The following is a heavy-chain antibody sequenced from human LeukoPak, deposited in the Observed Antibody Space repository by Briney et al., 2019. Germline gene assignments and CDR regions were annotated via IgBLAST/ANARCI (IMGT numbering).Heavy chain of an antibody. CDR3: ARENSSGYVSFYFVDY. Sequence: PGRSLRLSCAASGFIFSSYALHWVRQAPGKGLEWVSSISSSSSYIYYADSVKGRFTISRDNAKNSLYLQMNSLRAEDTAVYYCARENSSGYVSFYFVDYWGQGTLVTVSS. J-gene: IGHJ4*02. CDR2: ISSSSSYI. D-gene: IGHD5-12*01. CDR1: GFIFSSYA. V-gene: IGHV3-21*01.